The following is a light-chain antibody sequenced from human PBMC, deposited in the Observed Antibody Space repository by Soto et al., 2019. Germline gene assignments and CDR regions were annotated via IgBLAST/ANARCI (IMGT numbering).Light chain of an antibody. CDR2: GNT. CDR3: QSYDSSLSAYV. J-gene: IGLJ1*01. Sequence: QSVLAQPPSVSGAPGQKVTISCTGSSSNIGAGYDLHWYQQLPGTAPKLLLYGNTNRPSGVPDRFSGSKSGTSASLAITGLQAEEEADYYCQSYDSSLSAYVFGTGTKLTVL. CDR1: SSNIGAGYD. V-gene: IGLV1-40*01.